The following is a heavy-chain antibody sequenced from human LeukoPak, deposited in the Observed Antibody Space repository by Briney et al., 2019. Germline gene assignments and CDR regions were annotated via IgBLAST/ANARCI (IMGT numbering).Heavy chain of an antibody. CDR1: GFTFSSYG. CDR2: ISYDGSNK. Sequence: GRSLRLSCAASGFTFSSYGMHWVRQAPGKGLEWVAVISYDGSNKYYADSVKGRFTISRDNSKNTLYLQMNSLRAEDTAVYYCAKAPSLELRTWFDPWGQGTLVTVSS. J-gene: IGHJ5*02. D-gene: IGHD1-7*01. V-gene: IGHV3-30*18. CDR3: AKAPSLELRTWFDP.